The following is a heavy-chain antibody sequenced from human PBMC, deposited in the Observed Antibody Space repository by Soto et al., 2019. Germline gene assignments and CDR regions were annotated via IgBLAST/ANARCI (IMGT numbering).Heavy chain of an antibody. CDR3: ANTPDYASRRFDY. CDR2: ISWNSGSI. D-gene: IGHD4-17*01. J-gene: IGHJ4*02. Sequence: EVQLVESGGGLVQPGRSLRLSCAASGFTFDDYAMHWVRQAPGKGLEWVSGISWNSGSIGYADSVKGRFTISRDNAKNSLYLQMNSLRAEATALYYCANTPDYASRRFDYWGQGTLVTVSS. V-gene: IGHV3-9*01. CDR1: GFTFDDYA.